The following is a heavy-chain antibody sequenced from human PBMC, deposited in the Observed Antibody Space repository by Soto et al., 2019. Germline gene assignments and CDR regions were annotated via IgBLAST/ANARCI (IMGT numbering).Heavy chain of an antibody. CDR1: GGSISSGGYS. J-gene: IGHJ5*02. CDR2: IYHSGST. V-gene: IGHV4-30-2*01. D-gene: IGHD3-3*01. Sequence: SETLSLTCGVSGGSISSGGYSWSWIRQPPGKGLEWIGYIYHSGSTYYNPSLKSRVTISVDRSKNQFSLKLSSVTAADTAVYYCARARLRITIFGVVISNWFDPWGQGTLVTVSS. CDR3: ARARLRITIFGVVISNWFDP.